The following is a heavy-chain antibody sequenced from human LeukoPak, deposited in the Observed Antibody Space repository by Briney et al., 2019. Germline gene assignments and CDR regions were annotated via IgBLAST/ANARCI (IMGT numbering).Heavy chain of an antibody. CDR3: ARHREMDSYEAFDM. D-gene: IGHD5-24*01. Sequence: KPSETLSLTCPLSGGSISSYYWSWIRQPPGQGLEWIGFIVYSGSTNYNPSLKSRVTISIDTSNNQPSLKLSSVTAADTAVYYCARHREMDSYEAFDMWGQGTMVTVSS. J-gene: IGHJ3*02. CDR2: IVYSGST. V-gene: IGHV4-59*08. CDR1: GGSISSYY.